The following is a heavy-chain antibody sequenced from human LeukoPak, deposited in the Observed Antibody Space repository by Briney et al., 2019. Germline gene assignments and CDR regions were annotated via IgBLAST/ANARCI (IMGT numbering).Heavy chain of an antibody. CDR1: GYTFTSYG. Sequence: SVKVSCKASGYTFTSYGISWVRQAPGQGLEWMGGIIPIFGTANYAQKFQGRVTITADESTSTTYMELSSLRSEDTAVYYCARDKRSSWSQLDYYYYGMDVWGKGTTVTVSS. CDR3: ARDKRSSWSQLDYYYYGMDV. J-gene: IGHJ6*04. D-gene: IGHD6-13*01. CDR2: IIPIFGTA. V-gene: IGHV1-69*13.